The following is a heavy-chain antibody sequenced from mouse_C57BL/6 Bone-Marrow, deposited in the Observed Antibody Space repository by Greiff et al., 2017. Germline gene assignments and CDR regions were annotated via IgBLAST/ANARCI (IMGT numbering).Heavy chain of an antibody. CDR1: GYTFTDHT. CDR2: IYPRDGST. D-gene: IGHD1-1*01. J-gene: IGHJ4*01. V-gene: IGHV1-78*01. Sequence: QVQLKESDAELVKPGASVKISCKVSGYTFTDHTIHWMKQRPEQGLEWIGYIYPRDGSTKYNEKFKGKATLTADKSSSTAYMQLNSLTSEDSAVYFCARSPYYYGSSGAFYYYAMDYWGQGTSVTVSS. CDR3: ARSPYYYGSSGAFYYYAMDY.